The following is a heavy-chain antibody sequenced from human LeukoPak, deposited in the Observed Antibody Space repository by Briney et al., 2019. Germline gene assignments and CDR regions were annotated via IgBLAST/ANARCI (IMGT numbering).Heavy chain of an antibody. Sequence: GGSLRLSCADSGFTVSSNYMSWVRQAPGKGLEWVSVIYSGGSTYYADSVKGRFTISRDNSKNTLYLQMNSLRAEDTAVYYCAREGLTGTDSHWGQGTLVTVSS. D-gene: IGHD3-9*01. CDR2: IYSGGST. V-gene: IGHV3-53*01. CDR1: GFTVSSNY. CDR3: AREGLTGTDSH. J-gene: IGHJ4*02.